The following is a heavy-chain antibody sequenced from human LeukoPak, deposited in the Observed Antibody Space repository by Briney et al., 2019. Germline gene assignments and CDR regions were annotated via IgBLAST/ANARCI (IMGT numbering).Heavy chain of an antibody. CDR2: ITPSDGST. J-gene: IGHJ4*02. CDR1: GYTFRDHH. V-gene: IGHV1-46*01. Sequence: ASVTVSCKASGYTFRDHHMHWVRQAPGQGLEWMGKITPSDGSTTYTQKFQDRVTMTRDTSTSTVYMELNSLSSEDTALYYCARDTYGSDYWGQGTLVTVSS. D-gene: IGHD3-10*01. CDR3: ARDTYGSDY.